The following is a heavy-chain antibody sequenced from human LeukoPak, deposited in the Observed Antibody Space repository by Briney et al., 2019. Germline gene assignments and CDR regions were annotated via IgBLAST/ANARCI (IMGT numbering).Heavy chain of an antibody. V-gene: IGHV4-59*08. D-gene: IGHD6-19*01. CDR1: GDSISSYY. CDR3: ARQPNEPAIAVPKRGPGNWYFDL. Sequence: SDTLSLTCTVSGDSISSYYCNWIRQFTGKGLEWIGYIYHTGNTNDNPSHKSHVSISVDTSKSQFSLKLNSVTAAETAVYYCARQPNEPAIAVPKRGPGNWYFDLWGRGTLITVSS. CDR2: IYHTGNT. J-gene: IGHJ2*01.